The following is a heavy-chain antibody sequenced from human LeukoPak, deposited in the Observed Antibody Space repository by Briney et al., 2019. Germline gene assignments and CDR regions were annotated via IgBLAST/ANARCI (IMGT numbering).Heavy chain of an antibody. Sequence: SVKVSFKASGGTFSNYAISWVRQAPGQGLEWMGGIIPIFGTANYAQKFQGRVTITADKSTSTAYKELSSLGSEDAAVYYCATARQVTIWDYWGQGTLVTVSS. CDR2: IIPIFGTA. J-gene: IGHJ4*02. CDR3: ATARQVTIWDY. V-gene: IGHV1-69*06. D-gene: IGHD4-17*01. CDR1: GGTFSNYA.